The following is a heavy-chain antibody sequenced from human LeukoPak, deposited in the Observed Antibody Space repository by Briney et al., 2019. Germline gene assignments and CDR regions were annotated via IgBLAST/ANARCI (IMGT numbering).Heavy chain of an antibody. J-gene: IGHJ5*02. CDR3: ARDYNYYNSSGYFYP. CDR2: LNPRGGST. CDR1: GYTFTSYY. D-gene: IGHD3-22*01. V-gene: IGHV1-46*01. Sequence: GASVKVSCKASGYTFTSYYMHWVRQAPGQGLEWMGILNPRGGSTSYAQKFHDRVTMTRDTSTSTVYMELSSLRSEDTAVYYCARDYNYYNSSGYFYPWGQGTRVTVSS.